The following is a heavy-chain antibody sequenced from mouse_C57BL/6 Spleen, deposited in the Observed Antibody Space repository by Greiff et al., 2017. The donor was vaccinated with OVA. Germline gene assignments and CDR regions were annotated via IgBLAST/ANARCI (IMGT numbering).Heavy chain of an antibody. CDR3: ARKDDYDYYAMDY. D-gene: IGHD2-4*01. Sequence: EVKLMESGPGLVKPSQSLSLTCSVTGYSITSGYYWNWIRQFPGNKLEWMGYISYDGSNNYNPSLKNRISITRDTSKNQFFLKLKSVTTEDTATYYCARKDDYDYYAMDYWGQGTSVTVSS. V-gene: IGHV3-6*01. J-gene: IGHJ4*01. CDR1: GYSITSGYY. CDR2: ISYDGSN.